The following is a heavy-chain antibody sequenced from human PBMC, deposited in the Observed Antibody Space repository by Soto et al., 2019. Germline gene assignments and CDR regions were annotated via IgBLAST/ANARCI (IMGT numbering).Heavy chain of an antibody. CDR2: ISHSGNT. CDR1: GGSISSGGYS. D-gene: IGHD3-22*01. Sequence: SVTLSLTXAVSGGSISSGGYSGTWIRQPPGKGLEWIGYISHSGNTYSNPSLKSRVTISVDRSQNQFSLKLISVTAADTAVYYCARSRGAMIVIDRWGQGALVTVSS. V-gene: IGHV4-30-2*01. CDR3: ARSRGAMIVIDR. J-gene: IGHJ5*02.